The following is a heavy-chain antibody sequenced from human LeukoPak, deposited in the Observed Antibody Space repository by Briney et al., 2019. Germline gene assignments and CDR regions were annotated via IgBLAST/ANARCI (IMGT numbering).Heavy chain of an antibody. CDR1: GLTVSSNY. Sequence: GGSLRLSCVASGLTVSSNYMSWVRQAPGKGLEWVSVIYRGGSTYYADSVKGRFTISRDNSKNTLYLQMNSLRAEDTAVHYCARTTVTYYYYYYMDVWGKGTTVTISS. J-gene: IGHJ6*03. D-gene: IGHD4-17*01. V-gene: IGHV3-66*01. CDR3: ARTTVTYYYYYYMDV. CDR2: IYRGGST.